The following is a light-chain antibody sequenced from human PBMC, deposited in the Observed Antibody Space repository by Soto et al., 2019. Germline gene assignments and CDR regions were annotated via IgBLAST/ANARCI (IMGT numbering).Light chain of an antibody. CDR1: SSNIGAGYD. CDR3: CSFAGSSTFG. V-gene: IGLV1-40*01. J-gene: IGLJ1*01. Sequence: QSVLTQPPSVSGAPGQRVTISCTGSSSNIGAGYDVHWYQQLPGTAPKLLIYGNSNRPSGVPDRFSGSTSGTSASLAISGLQAEDEADYDCCSFAGSSTFGFGTGTKVPVL. CDR2: GNS.